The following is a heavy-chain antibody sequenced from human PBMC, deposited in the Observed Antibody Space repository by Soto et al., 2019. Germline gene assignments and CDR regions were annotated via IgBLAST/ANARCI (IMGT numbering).Heavy chain of an antibody. CDR1: GFTFSSYI. D-gene: IGHD6-13*01. V-gene: IGHV3-21*01. J-gene: IGHJ4*02. CDR2: ISSASSYT. Sequence: EVQLVESGGGLVKPGGSLRLSCAASGFTFSSYIMNWVRQAPGKGLEWVSSISSASSYTYYADSVKGRFTISRDNAKNSLFLQMNSLRAEDTAVYYCARVKTGSAAGIGSPADYWGQGTLVTVSS. CDR3: ARVKTGSAAGIGSPADY.